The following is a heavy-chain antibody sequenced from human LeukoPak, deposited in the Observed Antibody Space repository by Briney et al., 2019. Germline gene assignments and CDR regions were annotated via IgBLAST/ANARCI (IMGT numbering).Heavy chain of an antibody. CDR2: INAGNGNT. CDR1: GYTFTSYA. Sequence: ASVKVSCKASGYTFTSYAMHWVRQAPGQRLEWMGWINAGNGNTKYSQKFQGRVTITADKSTSTAYMELSSLRSEDTAVYYCARDPGVGATIVDYWGQGTLVTVSS. J-gene: IGHJ4*02. V-gene: IGHV1-3*01. D-gene: IGHD1-26*01. CDR3: ARDPGVGATIVDY.